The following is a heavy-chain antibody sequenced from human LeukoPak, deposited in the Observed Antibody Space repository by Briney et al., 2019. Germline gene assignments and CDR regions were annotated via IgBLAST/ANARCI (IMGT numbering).Heavy chain of an antibody. D-gene: IGHD4/OR15-4a*01. Sequence: ASVKVSCKASGYSFLSIPMSWVRQAPGQGLEWMGWITAYNDNTHYVQKFQGRVTMTTDTLTTTAYMELTSLRPDDTAMYYCAGSSRHDYGDGFDIWGQGTMVTVSS. CDR3: AGSSRHDYGDGFDI. V-gene: IGHV1-18*01. CDR2: ITAYNDNT. CDR1: GYSFLSIP. J-gene: IGHJ3*02.